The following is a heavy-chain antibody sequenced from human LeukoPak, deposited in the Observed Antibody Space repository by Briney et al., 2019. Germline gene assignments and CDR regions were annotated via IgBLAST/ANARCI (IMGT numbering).Heavy chain of an antibody. CDR3: ARVWTTVDVEIDY. V-gene: IGHV3-21*01. J-gene: IGHJ4*02. CDR1: GFTFSSYS. CDR2: ISSSSSYI. Sequence: PGGSLRLSCAASGFTFSSYSMNWVRQAPGKGLERVSSISSSSSYIYYADSVKGRFTISRDNAKNSLYLQMNSLRAEDTAVCYCARVWTTVDVEIDYWGQGTLVTVSS. D-gene: IGHD4-23*01.